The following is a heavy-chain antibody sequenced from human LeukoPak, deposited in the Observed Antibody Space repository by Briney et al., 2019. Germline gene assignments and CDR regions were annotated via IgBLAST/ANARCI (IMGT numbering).Heavy chain of an antibody. D-gene: IGHD1-1*01. Sequence: GASVKVSCKASGYTFTGYYMHWVRQAPGQGLEWMGWINPNSGGTNYAQKFQGRVTMTRDTSISTAYMELSRLRSDDAAVYYCARAESFRRNDVFGYWGQGTLVTVSS. CDR3: ARAESFRRNDVFGY. J-gene: IGHJ4*02. CDR1: GYTFTGYY. V-gene: IGHV1-2*02. CDR2: INPNSGGT.